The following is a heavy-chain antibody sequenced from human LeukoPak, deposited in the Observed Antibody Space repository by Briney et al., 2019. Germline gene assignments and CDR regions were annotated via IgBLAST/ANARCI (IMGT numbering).Heavy chain of an antibody. V-gene: IGHV3-30*04. CDR2: ISYDGSNK. CDR3: AKGSRGSCSRTYCYPFDY. CDR1: GFRFSSYA. Sequence: GGSLRLSCAASGFRFSSYAMHWVRQVPGKGLEWVTVISYDGSNKYYADSVKGRFTISRDNSKNTLYLQMNRLRAEDTAVYYCAKGSRGSCSRTYCYPFDYWGQGTLVTVSS. D-gene: IGHD2-2*01. J-gene: IGHJ4*02.